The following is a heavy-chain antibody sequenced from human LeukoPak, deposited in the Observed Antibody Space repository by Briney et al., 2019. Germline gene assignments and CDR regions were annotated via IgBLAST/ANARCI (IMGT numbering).Heavy chain of an antibody. CDR1: GFTFRSYD. CDR3: AGSGSHVY. Sequence: GGSLRLSCAAPGFTFRSYDINWVRQAPGEGLEWVSSITGNGASTNFADSVKGRFTISRDNSKNTAYLQMNSLRAEDTAVYYCAGSGSHVYWGQGTLVTVSS. D-gene: IGHD1-26*01. V-gene: IGHV3-23*01. CDR2: ITGNGAST. J-gene: IGHJ4*02.